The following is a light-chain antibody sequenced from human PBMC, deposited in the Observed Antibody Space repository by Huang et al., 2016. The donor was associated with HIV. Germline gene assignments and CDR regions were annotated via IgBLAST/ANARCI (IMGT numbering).Light chain of an antibody. CDR2: SAS. CDR3: QQSYSALSS. CDR1: QNINTY. V-gene: IGKV1-39*01. Sequence: IQMTQSPTSLSASIGDRVSIACRASQNINTYLNWYQQKPGKAPKLLISSASTLHSGVPSRFSGSGSGTDFTLTIRGLQLDDFATYYCQQSYSALSSFGPETRL. J-gene: IGKJ5*01.